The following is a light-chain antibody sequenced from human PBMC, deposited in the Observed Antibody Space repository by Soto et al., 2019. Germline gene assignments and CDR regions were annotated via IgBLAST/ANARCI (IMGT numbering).Light chain of an antibody. V-gene: IGLV1-44*01. J-gene: IGLJ3*02. CDR3: TAWDGSLDGRV. Sequence: QSVLTQPPSASGTPGQWVTISCSGSGSNIGTNTVNWYQQLPGTAPKLLIYRTDQRPAGIPDRFSGSKSGTSASLDISGLQSDDEADYYCTAWDGSLDGRVFGGGTKLTVL. CDR2: RTD. CDR1: GSNIGTNT.